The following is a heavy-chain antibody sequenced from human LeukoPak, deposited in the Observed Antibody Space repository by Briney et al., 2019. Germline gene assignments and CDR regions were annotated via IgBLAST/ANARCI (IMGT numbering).Heavy chain of an antibody. CDR3: ARGKVLGDYVWGSYRRGNYFDY. J-gene: IGHJ4*02. Sequence: SETLSLTCTVSGGSISSSSYYWGWIRQPPGKGLEWIGSIYYSGSTYYNPSLKSRVTISVDTSKNQFSLKLSSVTAADTAVYYCARGKVLGDYVWGSYRRGNYFDYWGQGTLVTVSS. CDR2: IYYSGST. V-gene: IGHV4-39*01. D-gene: IGHD3-16*02. CDR1: GGSISSSSYY.